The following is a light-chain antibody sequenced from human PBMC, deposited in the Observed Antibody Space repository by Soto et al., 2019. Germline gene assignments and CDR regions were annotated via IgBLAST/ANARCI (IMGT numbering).Light chain of an antibody. CDR3: QQDGDLPRT. J-gene: IGKJ1*01. Sequence: EIVLTQSPGTLSLSPGERATLSCRASQSIHNNDLAWFQQKPGQPPRLLIYGASSRATGIPDRFSGSGSGTDFTLTISSLEPEDFALYYCQQDGDLPRTFGQGTKVEIK. CDR2: GAS. CDR1: QSIHNND. V-gene: IGKV3-20*01.